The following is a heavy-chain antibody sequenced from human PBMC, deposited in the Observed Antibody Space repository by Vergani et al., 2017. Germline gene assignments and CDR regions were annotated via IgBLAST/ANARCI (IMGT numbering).Heavy chain of an antibody. D-gene: IGHD3-16*01. CDR2: MNPNSGNT. CDR3: AGGFGGVLNYYYYYMDV. V-gene: IGHV1-8*02. CDR1: GYTFTSYD. J-gene: IGHJ6*03. Sequence: QVQLVQSGAEVKKPGASVKVSCKASGYTFTSYDINWVRQATGQGLEWMGWMNPNSGNTGYAQKFQGRVTMTRNTSISTAYMGLSSLRSADTAVFYCAGGFGGVLNYYYYYMDVWGKGTTVTVSS.